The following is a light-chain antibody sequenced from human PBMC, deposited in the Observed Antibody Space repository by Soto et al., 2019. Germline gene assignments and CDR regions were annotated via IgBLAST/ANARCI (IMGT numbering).Light chain of an antibody. CDR3: SSYATNRDVL. J-gene: IGLJ2*01. CDR2: EVS. CDR1: SSDVGSYKY. Sequence: QSALTQPASVSGSPGQSITISCTGTSSDVGSYKYVSWYQQHPGKAPKLIIYEVSDRPSGVSNRISGSKSGNTASLTISGLQAEEEADYYCSSYATNRDVLFGGGTKLTVL. V-gene: IGLV2-14*01.